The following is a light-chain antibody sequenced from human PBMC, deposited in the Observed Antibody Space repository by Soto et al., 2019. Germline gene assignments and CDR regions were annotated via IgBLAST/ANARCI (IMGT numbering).Light chain of an antibody. CDR1: SSNIGSNS. Sequence: QSVLTQPPSASGTPGQRVTISCSGSSSNIGSNSVNWYQQLPGTAPKLLIYTNNQRPSGVPDRFSGSKSGTSASLAISELQSEDGAYYYCSAWDDSLNGVVFGGGTKLTVL. J-gene: IGLJ2*01. CDR3: SAWDDSLNGVV. CDR2: TNN. V-gene: IGLV1-44*01.